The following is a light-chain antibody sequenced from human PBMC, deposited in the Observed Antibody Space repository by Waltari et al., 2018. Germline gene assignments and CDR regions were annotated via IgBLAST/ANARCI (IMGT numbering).Light chain of an antibody. CDR2: DAS. J-gene: IGKJ4*01. Sequence: EIVMTQSPVTLSVSLGERATLSCRASQSVSSDLAWYQQKPGQAPRLLIYDASTRAAGLAARFSASGSGTEFTLTISSLQSEDFAVYYCQQYKYWPLTFGGGTKVEIK. CDR3: QQYKYWPLT. V-gene: IGKV3-15*01. CDR1: QSVSSD.